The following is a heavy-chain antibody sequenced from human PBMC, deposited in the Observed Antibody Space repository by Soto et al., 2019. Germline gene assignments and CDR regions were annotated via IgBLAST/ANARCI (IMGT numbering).Heavy chain of an antibody. D-gene: IGHD3-3*01. CDR3: ARENWRITIFGVVIRPSWFDP. Sequence: LSGTLSLTCAVYGGSFSGYYWSWMRQPPGKGLEWIGEINHSGSNNYNPSLKSRVTISVDTSKNQFSLKLSSVTAADTAVYYCARENWRITIFGVVIRPSWFDPWGQGTLVT. CDR1: GGSFSGYY. V-gene: IGHV4-34*01. CDR2: INHSGSN. J-gene: IGHJ5*02.